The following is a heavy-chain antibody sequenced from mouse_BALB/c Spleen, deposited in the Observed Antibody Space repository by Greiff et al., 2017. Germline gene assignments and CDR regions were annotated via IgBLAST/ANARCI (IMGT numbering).Heavy chain of an antibody. Sequence: EVKLEESGGGLVQPGGSLKLSCAASGFTFSSYGMSWVRQTPDKRLELVATINSNGGSTYYPDSVKGRFTISRDNAKNTLYLQMSSLKSEDTAMYYCARYGGYYYAMDYWGQGTSVTVSS. CDR3: ARYGGYYYAMDY. J-gene: IGHJ4*01. D-gene: IGHD1-1*02. CDR2: INSNGGST. V-gene: IGHV5-6-3*01. CDR1: GFTFSSYG.